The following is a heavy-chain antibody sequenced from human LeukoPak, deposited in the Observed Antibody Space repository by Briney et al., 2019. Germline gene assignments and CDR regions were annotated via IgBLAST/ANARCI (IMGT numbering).Heavy chain of an antibody. CDR2: IDPSDFYT. Sequence: GESLRISCKGSGYSFSTYRISWVRQMPGKGLEWMGKIDPSDFYTDYSPSFQGHVTISADTSISTAFLQWSSLKTSDTAMYYCASTGADFDYWGQGTLVTVSS. J-gene: IGHJ4*02. CDR1: GYSFSTYR. CDR3: ASTGADFDY. V-gene: IGHV5-10-1*01. D-gene: IGHD1-1*01.